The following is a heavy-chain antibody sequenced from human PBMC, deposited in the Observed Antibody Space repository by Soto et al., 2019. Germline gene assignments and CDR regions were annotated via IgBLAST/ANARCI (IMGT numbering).Heavy chain of an antibody. D-gene: IGHD5-18*01. J-gene: IGHJ6*02. CDR3: ARAWTAMDFYYGMDV. CDR2: IYSGGST. V-gene: IGHV3-53*01. CDR1: GFTVSSNY. Sequence: GGSLRLSCAASGFTVSSNYMSWVRQAPGKGLEWVSVIYSGGSTYYADSVKGRFTISRDNSKNTLYLQMNSLRAEDTAVHYCARAWTAMDFYYGMDVWGQGTTVTVSS.